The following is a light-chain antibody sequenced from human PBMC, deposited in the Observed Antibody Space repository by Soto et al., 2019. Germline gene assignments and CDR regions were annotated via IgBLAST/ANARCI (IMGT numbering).Light chain of an antibody. CDR1: QSVRSSY. J-gene: IGKJ4*01. CDR3: QQYDNWRLS. V-gene: IGKV3-15*01. Sequence: EVVLTQSPGTLSLSPGERATLSCRASQSVRSSYLAWYQQKPGQSPRLLIYGASTRATGIPARFSGSESGTEFTLTISSLQSEDFAVYYCQQYDNWRLSFGGGTRVEIK. CDR2: GAS.